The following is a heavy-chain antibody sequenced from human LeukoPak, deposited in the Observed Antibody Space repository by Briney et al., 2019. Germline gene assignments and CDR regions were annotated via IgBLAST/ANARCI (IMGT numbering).Heavy chain of an antibody. CDR3: ASMDV. Sequence: PSETLSRNXAVSGYSISSGYYWGWFRQPPGKGLEWIGSIYHSGSTYYNPSLKSRVTISVDTSKNQFSLKLSSVTAADTAVYYCASMDVWGKGNTVTVSS. J-gene: IGHJ6*03. CDR2: IYHSGST. CDR1: GYSISSGYY. V-gene: IGHV4-38-2*01.